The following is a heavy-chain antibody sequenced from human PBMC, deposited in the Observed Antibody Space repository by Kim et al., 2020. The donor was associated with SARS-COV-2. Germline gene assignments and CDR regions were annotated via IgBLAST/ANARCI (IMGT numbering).Heavy chain of an antibody. V-gene: IGHV3-21*01. D-gene: IGHD3-16*01. CDR3: ARDRLKADGAFDI. J-gene: IGHJ3*02. Sequence: YADSVKGRFTISRDNAKNSLYLQMNSLRAEDTAVYYCARDRLKADGAFDIWGQGTMVTVSS.